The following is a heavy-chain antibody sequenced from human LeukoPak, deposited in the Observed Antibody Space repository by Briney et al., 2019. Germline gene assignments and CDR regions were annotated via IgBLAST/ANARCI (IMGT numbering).Heavy chain of an antibody. D-gene: IGHD6-13*01. J-gene: IGHJ4*02. Sequence: GGSLRLSCAASGFTFKSYAMGWVRQAPGKGLEWVSGISDSGTTTLYADSVKGRFTISRDNSKNTLYLQMNSLRAEDTAVYYCAKDKAAAPTPYYFDYWGQGSLVTVSS. CDR3: AKDKAAAPTPYYFDY. V-gene: IGHV3-23*01. CDR1: GFTFKSYA. CDR2: ISDSGTTT.